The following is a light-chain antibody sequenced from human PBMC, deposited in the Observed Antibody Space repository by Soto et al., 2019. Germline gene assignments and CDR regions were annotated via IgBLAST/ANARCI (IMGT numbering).Light chain of an antibody. CDR2: GTS. V-gene: IGKV3-20*01. CDR1: QSVSSN. J-gene: IGKJ5*01. CDR3: QQYGNSPIT. Sequence: ETLMTQSPATLSVSPGERATLSCRASQSVSSNLAWYQQKPGQAPRLLIYGTSSRATGIPDRFSGSGSGTDFTLTISRLEPEDFAVYYCQQYGNSPITFGQGTRLEIK.